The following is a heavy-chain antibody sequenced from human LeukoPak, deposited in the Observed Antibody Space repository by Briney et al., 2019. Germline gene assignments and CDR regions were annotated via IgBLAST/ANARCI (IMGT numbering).Heavy chain of an antibody. CDR3: ARALTVAGTDWYSDL. Sequence: GGSLRLSCAASRFTFSTYSMNWVRQAPGKGLEWVSSISSSGTYIYSTDSVKGRFTISRDNAKNSLYLQMNSLRAEDTAVYYCARALTVAGTDWYSDLWGRGTLVTVSS. CDR2: ISSSGTYI. CDR1: RFTFSTYS. V-gene: IGHV3-21*01. D-gene: IGHD6-19*01. J-gene: IGHJ2*01.